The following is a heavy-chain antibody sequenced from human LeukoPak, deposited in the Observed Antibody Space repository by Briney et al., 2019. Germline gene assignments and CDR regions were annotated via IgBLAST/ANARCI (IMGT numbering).Heavy chain of an antibody. CDR1: GYTFTTYD. Sequence: GASVKVSCKASGYTFTTYDINWVRQATGQGLEWMGWMNPNSGYTGYAQKFQGRVTITRDTSISTAYMELSSLRSEDTAVYSCARVAGSIDYWGQGTLVTVSS. CDR3: ARVAGSIDY. CDR2: MNPNSGYT. J-gene: IGHJ4*02. D-gene: IGHD6-19*01. V-gene: IGHV1-8*03.